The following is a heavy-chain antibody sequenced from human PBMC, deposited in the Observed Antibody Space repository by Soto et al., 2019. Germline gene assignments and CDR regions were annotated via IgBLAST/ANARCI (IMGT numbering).Heavy chain of an antibody. CDR1: GGSISSSSYY. D-gene: IGHD3-22*01. Sequence: SETLSLTCTVSGGSISSSSYYWGWIRQHPGKGLEWIGYIYYSGSTYYNPSLKSRVTISVDTSKNQFSLKLSSVTAADTAVYYCARDHIGYYYDSSGYSTDAFDIWGQGTMVTVSS. CDR2: IYYSGST. J-gene: IGHJ3*02. V-gene: IGHV4-31*03. CDR3: ARDHIGYYYDSSGYSTDAFDI.